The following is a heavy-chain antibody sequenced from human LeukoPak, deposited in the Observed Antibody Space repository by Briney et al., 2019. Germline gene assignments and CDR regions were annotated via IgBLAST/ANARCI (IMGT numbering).Heavy chain of an antibody. J-gene: IGHJ4*02. V-gene: IGHV4-61*02. CDR1: GGSISSGSYY. CDR2: IYTSGST. D-gene: IGHD2-2*01. Sequence: SQTLSLTCTVSGGSISSGSYYWSWIRQPAGKGLEWIGRIYTSGSTNYNPSLKSRVTISVDTSKNQFSPKLSSVTAADTAVYYCAREQDIVVVPAATYFDYWGQGTLVTVSS. CDR3: AREQDIVVVPAATYFDY.